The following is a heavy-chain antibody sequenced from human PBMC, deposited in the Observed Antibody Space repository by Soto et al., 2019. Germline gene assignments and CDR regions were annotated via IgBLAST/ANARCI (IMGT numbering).Heavy chain of an antibody. CDR1: GFSFSSYA. CDR3: AKNSLRFFDWSASDY. D-gene: IGHD3-9*01. J-gene: IGHJ4*02. CDR2: ISGSGGST. V-gene: IGHV3-23*01. Sequence: SCAASGFSFSSYAMTWVRQAPGKGLQWVSVISGSGGSTYYADSVKGRFTISRDNSKSTLYLQMNSLRAEDTAVYYCAKNSLRFFDWSASDYWGQGTLVTVSS.